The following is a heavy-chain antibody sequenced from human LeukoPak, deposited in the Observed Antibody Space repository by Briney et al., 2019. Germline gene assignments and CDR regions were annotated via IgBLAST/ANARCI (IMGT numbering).Heavy chain of an antibody. Sequence: SVKVSCKASGGTFSSYAISWVRQAPGQGLEWMGGIIPIFGTANYAQKFQGRVTITADESTSTAYMELSSLRSEDTAVYYCAKYYYDSSGYNQDWFDPWGQGTLVTVSS. CDR2: IIPIFGTA. CDR1: GGTFSSYA. J-gene: IGHJ5*02. V-gene: IGHV1-69*13. D-gene: IGHD3-22*01. CDR3: AKYYYDSSGYNQDWFDP.